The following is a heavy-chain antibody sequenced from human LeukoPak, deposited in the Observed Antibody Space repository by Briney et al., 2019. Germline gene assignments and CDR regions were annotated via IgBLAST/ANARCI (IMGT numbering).Heavy chain of an antibody. CDR1: GFTFSSYA. J-gene: IGHJ4*02. CDR3: AKDRGDIVVVPAADGHFDY. CDR2: ISGSGGST. V-gene: IGHV3-23*01. Sequence: GSLRLSCAASGFTFSSYAMSWVRQAPGKGLEWVSAISGSGGSTYYADSVKGRFTISRDNSKNTLYLQMNSLRAEDTAVYYCAKDRGDIVVVPAADGHFDYWGQGTLVTVSS. D-gene: IGHD2-2*01.